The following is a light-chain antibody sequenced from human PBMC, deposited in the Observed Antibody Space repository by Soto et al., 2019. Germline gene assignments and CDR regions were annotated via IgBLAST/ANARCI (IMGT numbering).Light chain of an antibody. CDR1: PGIHNN. V-gene: IGKV1-27*01. CDR2: SAS. J-gene: IGKJ4*01. CDR3: QKYDSALRT. Sequence: DVQMTQSPSYLSASAGDRVTISCRASPGIHNNLAWYQQKPGKPPKLLMYSASTVQSGVPSRFTASGYGTDFTLTISSLQPEDVATYYCQKYDSALRTFGGGTTVEI.